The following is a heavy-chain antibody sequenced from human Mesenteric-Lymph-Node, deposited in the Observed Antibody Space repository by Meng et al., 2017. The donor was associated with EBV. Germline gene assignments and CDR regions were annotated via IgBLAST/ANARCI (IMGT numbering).Heavy chain of an antibody. D-gene: IGHD3-16*02. V-gene: IGHV4-34*01. CDR1: GGSFSGYY. Sequence: QGELQQWGAGQLTPSETLSLTCAVYGGSFSGYYWSWIRQAPGQGLEWIGESTHNGIVNYNPSLKSRVAISVDTFKNQFSLRLTPVTAADTAIYYCARIESIWGTYRKYYFDYWGQGTLVTVSS. CDR2: STHNGIV. CDR3: ARIESIWGTYRKYYFDY. J-gene: IGHJ4*02.